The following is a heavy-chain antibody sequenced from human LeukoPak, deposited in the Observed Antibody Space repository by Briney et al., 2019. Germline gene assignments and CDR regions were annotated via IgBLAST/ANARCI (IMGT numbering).Heavy chain of an antibody. V-gene: IGHV3-7*01. CDR3: ARDYYYDSSGYSDYYYSMDV. CDR2: IKQDGSEK. D-gene: IGHD3-22*01. J-gene: IGHJ6*02. Sequence: GGSLRLSCAASGFTFSSYWMSWVRQAPGKGLEWVANIKQDGSEKYYVDSVKGRFTISRDNAKNSLYLQMNSLRAEDTAVYYCARDYYYDSSGYSDYYYSMDVWGQGTTVTVSS. CDR1: GFTFSSYW.